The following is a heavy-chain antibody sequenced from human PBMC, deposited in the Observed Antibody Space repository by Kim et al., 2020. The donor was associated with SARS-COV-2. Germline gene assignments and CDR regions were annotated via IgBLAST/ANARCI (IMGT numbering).Heavy chain of an antibody. D-gene: IGHD3-10*01. Sequence: GGSLRLSCAASGFTFSSYAMSWVRQAPGKGLEWVSAISGSGGSTYYADSVKGRFTISRDNSKNTLCLQMNSLRAEDTAVYYCAKTYNYYGSGSYPHSFDYWGQGTLGTVSS. CDR2: ISGSGGST. V-gene: IGHV3-23*01. CDR1: GFTFSSYA. J-gene: IGHJ4*02. CDR3: AKTYNYYGSGSYPHSFDY.